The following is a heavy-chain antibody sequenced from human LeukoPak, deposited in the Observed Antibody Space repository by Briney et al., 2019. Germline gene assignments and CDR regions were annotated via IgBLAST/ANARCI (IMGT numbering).Heavy chain of an antibody. V-gene: IGHV3-21*01. D-gene: IGHD3-10*01. J-gene: IGHJ6*03. Sequence: PGGSLRLSCAASGFSFSSYNMNWVRQTPGKGLEWVSSITSSSTYTFYADSVKGRFTISRDNARNSLYLQMNSLRAEDTAVYYCARVGGITLALAPSPFPDYNYYYMDVWGKGTTVTVSS. CDR2: ITSSSTYT. CDR3: ARVGGITLALAPSPFPDYNYYYMDV. CDR1: GFSFSSYN.